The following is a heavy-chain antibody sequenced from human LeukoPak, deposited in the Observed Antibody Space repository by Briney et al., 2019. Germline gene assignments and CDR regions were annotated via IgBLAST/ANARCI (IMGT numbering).Heavy chain of an antibody. D-gene: IGHD3-22*01. V-gene: IGHV1-69*13. CDR2: IIPIFGTA. J-gene: IGHJ6*02. Sequence: GASVKVSCKASGGTFSSYAISWVRQAPGQGLEWMGGIIPIFGTANYALKFQGRVTITADESTSTAYMELSSLRSEDTAVYYCARESAETEYYYDSSGSLAHYYYGMDVWGQGTTVTVSS. CDR1: GGTFSSYA. CDR3: ARESAETEYYYDSSGSLAHYYYGMDV.